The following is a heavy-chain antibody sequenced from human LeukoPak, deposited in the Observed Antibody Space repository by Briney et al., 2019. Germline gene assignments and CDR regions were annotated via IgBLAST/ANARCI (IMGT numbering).Heavy chain of an antibody. CDR3: TTIYYDY. Sequence: GGSLRLSCAASGLTFNKAWMGWVRQAPGKGLENIGRIKSKTDGGTTDYAAPVKGRFTISRDDSKNTLYLQMNSLKTEDTAVYYCTTIYYDYWGQGTLVTVSS. J-gene: IGHJ4*02. V-gene: IGHV3-15*01. CDR1: GLTFNKAW. CDR2: IKSKTDGGTT.